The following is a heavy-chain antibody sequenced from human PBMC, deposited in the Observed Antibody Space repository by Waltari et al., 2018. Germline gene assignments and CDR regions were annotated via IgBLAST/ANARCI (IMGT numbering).Heavy chain of an antibody. J-gene: IGHJ6*02. CDR1: GFPFSTYP. Sequence: EMQLLESGGALVQPGGSLRLSCAASGFPFSTYPMTWVRQAPGQGVEWVAVMTACGFRDYGDSVKGRFIISRDNSKNTLYLEMYRLRVEDTARYYCAKDEGARLAPTFGMDAWGQGTTVIVSS. CDR3: AKDEGARLAPTFGMDA. CDR2: MTACGFR. D-gene: IGHD3-3*01. V-gene: IGHV3-23*01.